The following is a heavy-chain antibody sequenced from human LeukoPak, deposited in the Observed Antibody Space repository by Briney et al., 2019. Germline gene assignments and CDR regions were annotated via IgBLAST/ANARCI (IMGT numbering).Heavy chain of an antibody. J-gene: IGHJ4*02. V-gene: IGHV3-30*03. CDR1: GFTFSSYG. D-gene: IGHD6-13*01. CDR3: ARRVYFDY. Sequence: PGRSLRLSCAASGFTFSSYGMHWVRQAPGKGLEWVAVISYDGSNKYYADSVKGRFTISRDNSKNTLYLQMNSLRAEDTAVYYCARRVYFDYWGQGTLVTVSS. CDR2: ISYDGSNK.